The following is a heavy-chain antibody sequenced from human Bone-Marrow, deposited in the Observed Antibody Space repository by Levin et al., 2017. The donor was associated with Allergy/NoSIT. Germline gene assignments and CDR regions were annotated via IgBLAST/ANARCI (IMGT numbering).Heavy chain of an antibody. CDR3: AREERLRLKKGGYYYYGMDV. D-gene: IGHD4-17*01. CDR1: GGSVSSGSYY. Sequence: SETLSLTCTVSGGSVSSGSYYWSWIRQPPGKGLEWIGYIYYSGSTNYNPSLKSRVTISVDTSKNQFSLKLSSVTAADTAVYYCAREERLRLKKGGYYYYGMDVWGQGTTVTVSS. V-gene: IGHV4-61*01. CDR2: IYYSGST. J-gene: IGHJ6*02.